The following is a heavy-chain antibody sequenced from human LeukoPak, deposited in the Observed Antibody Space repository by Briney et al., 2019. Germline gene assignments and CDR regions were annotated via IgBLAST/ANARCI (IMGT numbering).Heavy chain of an antibody. CDR1: GGSISSSSYY. V-gene: IGHV4-39*07. CDR3: ARYGGNSGALDY. J-gene: IGHJ4*02. D-gene: IGHD4-23*01. Sequence: SSETLSLTCTVSGGSISSSSYYWGWIRQPPGKGLEWIGSIYYSGSTYYNPSLKSRVTISVDTSKNQFSLKLSSVTAADTAVYYCARYGGNSGALDYWGQGTLVTVSS. CDR2: IYYSGST.